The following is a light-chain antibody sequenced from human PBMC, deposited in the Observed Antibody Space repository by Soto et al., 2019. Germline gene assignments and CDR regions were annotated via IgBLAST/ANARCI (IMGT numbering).Light chain of an antibody. V-gene: IGLV2-14*01. Sequence: QSVLTQPASVSGSPGQSITISCTGTSSDVGGYNSVSWYQQHPGKAPKLMIFDVSNRPSGVSTRFSGSKSGNTASLTISGLQAEDEADYYCGSYTSSSTVVFGGGTKLTVL. CDR1: SSDVGGYNS. CDR2: DVS. J-gene: IGLJ2*01. CDR3: GSYTSSSTVV.